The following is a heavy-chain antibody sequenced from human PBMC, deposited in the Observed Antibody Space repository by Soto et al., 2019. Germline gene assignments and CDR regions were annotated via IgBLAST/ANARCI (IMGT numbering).Heavy chain of an antibody. Sequence: GASVKVSCKASGGTFSSYAISWVRQAPGQGLEWMGWISAYNGNTNYAQKLQGRVTMTTDTSTSTAYMELRSLRSDDTAVYYCARVPITMVRGVYYYGMDVWGQGTTVTVSS. CDR1: GGTFSSYA. CDR3: ARVPITMVRGVYYYGMDV. J-gene: IGHJ6*02. CDR2: ISAYNGNT. D-gene: IGHD3-10*01. V-gene: IGHV1-18*01.